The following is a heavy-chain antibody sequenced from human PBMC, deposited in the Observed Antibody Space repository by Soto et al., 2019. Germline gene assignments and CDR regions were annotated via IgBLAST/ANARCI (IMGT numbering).Heavy chain of an antibody. D-gene: IGHD3-16*02. CDR2: IYYSGST. CDR3: ASFALRLGELSLYDY. CDR1: GGSFSSYY. J-gene: IGHJ4*02. Sequence: PSETLSLTCAVYGGSFSSYYWSWIRQPPGKGLEWIGEIYYSGSTNYNPSLKSRVTISVDTSKNQFSLKLSSVTAADTALYYCASFALRLGELSLYDYWGQGTLVTVSS. V-gene: IGHV4-34*01.